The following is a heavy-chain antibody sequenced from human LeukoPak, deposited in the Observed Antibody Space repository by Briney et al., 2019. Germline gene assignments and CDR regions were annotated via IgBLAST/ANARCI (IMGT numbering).Heavy chain of an antibody. CDR2: INPNSGGT. D-gene: IGHD3-10*01. CDR3: ARVVGGNYYGSETGDY. Sequence: ASVKVSCKASGYXFTGYYMHWVRQAPGQGLEWMGWINPNSGGTKYAQKFQGRVSMTRDTSISTAYMELSRLRSDDTAVYYCARVVGGNYYGSETGDYWGQGTLVTVSS. J-gene: IGHJ4*02. CDR1: GYXFTGYY. V-gene: IGHV1-2*02.